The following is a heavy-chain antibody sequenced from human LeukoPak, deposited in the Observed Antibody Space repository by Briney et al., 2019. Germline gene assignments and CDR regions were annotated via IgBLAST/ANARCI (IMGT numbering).Heavy chain of an antibody. D-gene: IGHD3-22*01. V-gene: IGHV3-49*04. CDR1: GFTFGDYA. Sequence: GGSLRLSCTASGFTFGDYAMSWVRQAPGKGLEWVGFIRSKAYGGTTEYAASVKGRFTISRDDSKSIAYLQMNSLKTEDTAVYYCTVGWAYYYDSSGYIYFDYWGQGTLVTVSS. CDR3: TVGWAYYYDSSGYIYFDY. CDR2: IRSKAYGGTT. J-gene: IGHJ4*02.